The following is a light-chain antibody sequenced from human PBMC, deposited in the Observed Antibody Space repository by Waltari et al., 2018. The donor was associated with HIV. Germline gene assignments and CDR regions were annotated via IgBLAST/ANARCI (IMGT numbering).Light chain of an antibody. J-gene: IGLJ2*01. V-gene: IGLV1-44*01. CDR2: TNN. CDR1: SHNIGRNT. Sequence: QSVLTQPPSASGTPGQRVTIDGSGSSHNIGRNTVNWYQPLPGTAPKLLIYTNNQRPSWVPDRFSGSKSGTSASLAISGLHSDDEAHYYCVVWDASLHGQVFGGGTKLTVL. CDR3: VVWDASLHGQV.